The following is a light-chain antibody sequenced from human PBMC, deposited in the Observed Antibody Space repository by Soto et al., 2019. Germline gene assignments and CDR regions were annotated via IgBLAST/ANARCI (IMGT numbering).Light chain of an antibody. CDR2: AAS. J-gene: IGKJ2*01. V-gene: IGKV1-39*01. Sequence: DIQMTQSPSSLSASVGDRVTITCRASQSISTYLNWYQQKPGKAPKLLIFAASSLLSGVPSRFSGSGSGTDFTLTIISLQPEDFATYYCQQSYSTLMYTFGQGTKLEVK. CDR1: QSISTY. CDR3: QQSYSTLMYT.